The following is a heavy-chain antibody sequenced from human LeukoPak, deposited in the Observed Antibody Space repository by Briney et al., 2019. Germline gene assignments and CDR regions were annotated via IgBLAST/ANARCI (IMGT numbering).Heavy chain of an antibody. CDR2: MNPNSGNT. CDR3: ARASYGDSPYYFDY. CDR1: GYTFTSYD. Sequence: ASVKVSCKASGYTFTSYDINWVRQATGQGLEWMGWMNPNSGNTGYAQKFQGRVTMTRDTSRSIVYMDLSSPRSEDTAVYYCARASYGDSPYYFDYWGQGTLVTVSS. J-gene: IGHJ4*02. V-gene: IGHV1-8*01. D-gene: IGHD4-17*01.